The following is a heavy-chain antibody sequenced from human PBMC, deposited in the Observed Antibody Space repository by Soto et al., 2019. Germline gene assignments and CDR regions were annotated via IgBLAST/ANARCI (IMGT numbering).Heavy chain of an antibody. J-gene: IGHJ5*02. Sequence: GASVKVSCKTSGYTFSNFAIHWVRQAPGQRLEWMGWINADNGSTKYAQKFQGRVTMTRDTSASTAYMELSRLRSDDTAVYYCARGEQLGWFDPWGQGTLVTVSS. D-gene: IGHD6-6*01. CDR2: INADNGST. CDR1: GYTFSNFA. CDR3: ARGEQLGWFDP. V-gene: IGHV1-3*01.